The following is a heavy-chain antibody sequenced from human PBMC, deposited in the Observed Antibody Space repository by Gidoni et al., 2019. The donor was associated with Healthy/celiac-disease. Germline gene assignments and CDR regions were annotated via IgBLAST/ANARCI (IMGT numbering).Heavy chain of an antibody. D-gene: IGHD3-9*01. J-gene: IGHJ4*02. CDR1: GVTFSSYA. Sequence: QVQLVESGGGVVQPGRSLRRSCAASGVTFSSYAMHWVRQAPGKGLEWLSVISYDVSNTYYAASVQGRFTISRDHSKNTLYLQMNSLRAEDTAVYYCASSYYDILTGYSGTFDYWGQGTLVTVSS. V-gene: IGHV3-30*04. CDR3: ASSYYDILTGYSGTFDY. CDR2: ISYDVSNT.